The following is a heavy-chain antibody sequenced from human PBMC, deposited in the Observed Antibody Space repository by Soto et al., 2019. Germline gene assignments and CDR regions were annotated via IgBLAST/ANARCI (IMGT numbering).Heavy chain of an antibody. CDR2: ISYDGSNK. D-gene: IGHD3-3*01. J-gene: IGHJ6*02. Sequence: PGGSLRLSCAASGFTFSSYGMHWVRQAPGEGLEWVAVISYDGSNKYYADSVKGRFTISRDNSKNTLYLQMNSLRAEDTAVYNCAKGGGITIRSLDVWGQGTTVTVSS. CDR3: AKGGGITIRSLDV. V-gene: IGHV3-30*18. CDR1: GFTFSSYG.